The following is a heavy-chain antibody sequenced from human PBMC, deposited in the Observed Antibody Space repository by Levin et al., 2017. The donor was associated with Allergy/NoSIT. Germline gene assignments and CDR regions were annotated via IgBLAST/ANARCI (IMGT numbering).Heavy chain of an antibody. D-gene: IGHD3-3*01. Sequence: GGSLRLSCAASGFTFSSYGMHWVRQAPGKGLEWVAVIWYDGSNKYYADSVKGRFTISRDNSKNTLYLQMNSLRAEDTAVYYCARVGRFLIRYYYYGMDVWGQGTTVTVSS. CDR1: GFTFSSYG. J-gene: IGHJ6*02. CDR2: IWYDGSNK. V-gene: IGHV3-33*01. CDR3: ARVGRFLIRYYYYGMDV.